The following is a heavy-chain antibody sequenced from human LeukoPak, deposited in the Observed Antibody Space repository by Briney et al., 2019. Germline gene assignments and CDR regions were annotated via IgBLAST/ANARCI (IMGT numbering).Heavy chain of an antibody. V-gene: IGHV3-48*04. CDR2: ISSSSSTI. J-gene: IGHJ3*02. D-gene: IGHD2-2*01. CDR1: GFTFSSYS. Sequence: PGGSLRLSCAASGFTFSSYSMNWVRQAPGKGLEWVSYISSSSSTIYYADSVKGRFTISRDNAKNSLYLQMNSLRAEDTAVYYCARDIGYCSSTSCYLSAFDIWGQGTMVTVSS. CDR3: ARDIGYCSSTSCYLSAFDI.